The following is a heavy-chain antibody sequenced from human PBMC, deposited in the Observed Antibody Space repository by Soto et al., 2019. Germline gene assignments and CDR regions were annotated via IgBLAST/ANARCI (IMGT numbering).Heavy chain of an antibody. CDR1: GYTFAGYY. V-gene: IGHV1-2*02. CDR3: ARGSYDSSGYYYTNWFDP. Sequence: ASVKVSCKASGYTFAGYYRQWVRQAPGQGLEWMGWINPNSGGTNYAQKFQGRVTMTRDTSISTAYMELSRLRSDDTAVYYCARGSYDSSGYYYTNWFDPWGQGTLLTVSS. CDR2: INPNSGGT. J-gene: IGHJ5*02. D-gene: IGHD3-22*01.